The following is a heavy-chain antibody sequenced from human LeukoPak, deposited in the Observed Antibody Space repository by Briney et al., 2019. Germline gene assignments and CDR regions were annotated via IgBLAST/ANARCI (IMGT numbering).Heavy chain of an antibody. CDR1: GFTFSSYA. J-gene: IGHJ5*02. Sequence: GGSLRLSCAASGFTFSSYAMHWVRQAPGKGLEWVAVISYDGSNKYYADSVKGRFTISRDNSKNTLYLQMNSLRAEDTAVYYCAKSRYCSSTSCYVIKSWGQGTLVTVSS. CDR3: AKSRYCSSTSCYVIKS. V-gene: IGHV3-30-3*02. D-gene: IGHD2-2*01. CDR2: ISYDGSNK.